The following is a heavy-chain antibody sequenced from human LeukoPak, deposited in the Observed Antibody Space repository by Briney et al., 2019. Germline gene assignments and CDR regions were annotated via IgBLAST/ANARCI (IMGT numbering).Heavy chain of an antibody. V-gene: IGHV1-46*01. D-gene: IGHD3-10*01. CDR2: INPSGGST. Sequence: ASVTVSCKASGYTFTISYMYWVRQAPGQGLECMGIINPSGGSTSYAQNFHGRLTMTRDTSTSTVYMELSSLRSEDTAMYYCARGRDYGSHFDFWGQGTLVTVSS. CDR1: GYTFTISY. CDR3: ARGRDYGSHFDF. J-gene: IGHJ4*02.